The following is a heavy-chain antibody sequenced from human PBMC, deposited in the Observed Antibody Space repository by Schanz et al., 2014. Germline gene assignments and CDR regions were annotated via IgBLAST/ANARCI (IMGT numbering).Heavy chain of an antibody. V-gene: IGHV3-30*02. CDR1: GFTFSTTG. J-gene: IGHJ4*02. CDR2: IRYDGINK. Sequence: QVQLVESGGGVVRPGRSLRLSCAASGFTFSTTGMHWVRQAPGKGLVWVTYIRYDGINKYYADSVKGRFTVSRDNAKSTLFLQMDSLRPEDTAIYYCAKEWSPSFWGQGTLVTVSS. D-gene: IGHD1-26*01. CDR3: AKEWSPSF.